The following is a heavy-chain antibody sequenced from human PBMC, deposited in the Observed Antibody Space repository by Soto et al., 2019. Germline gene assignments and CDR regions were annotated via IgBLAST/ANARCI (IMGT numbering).Heavy chain of an antibody. CDR1: GDSISSGNKY. CDR2: IFSSGTT. Sequence: SETLSLTCTVSGDSISSGNKYWSWIRQPPGKGLEWIGYIFSSGTTYYNPSLKSRLTMSLDASQNQFSLKLDSLTDADTAVYFCARVPSPFDYYYAMDVWGQGTTVTVSS. CDR3: ARVPSPFDYYYAMDV. D-gene: IGHD3-16*01. J-gene: IGHJ6*02. V-gene: IGHV4-30-4*01.